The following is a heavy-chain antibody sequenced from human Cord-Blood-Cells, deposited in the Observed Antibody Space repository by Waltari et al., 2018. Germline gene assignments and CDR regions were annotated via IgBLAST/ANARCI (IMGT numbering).Heavy chain of an antibody. J-gene: IGHJ5*02. V-gene: IGHV4-39*01. CDR1: GGSISSSSYY. CDR3: ARVGGSGSYYNWFDP. D-gene: IGHD3-10*01. CDR2: IYYSGST. Sequence: QLQLQESGPGLVKPSENLSLTCTVSGGSISSSSYYWGWIRQPPGKGLEWIGSIYYSGSTYYNPSLKSRVTISVDTSKNQFSLKLSSVTAADTAVYYCARVGGSGSYYNWFDPWGQGTLVTVSS.